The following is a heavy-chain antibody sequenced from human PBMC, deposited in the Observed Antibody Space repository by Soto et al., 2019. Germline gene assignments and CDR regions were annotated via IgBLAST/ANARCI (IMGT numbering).Heavy chain of an antibody. CDR2: IHYSGST. CDR3: ARRYGSAFDF. Sequence: SETLSLTCTVSGGSISSYYWSWIRQPPGKGLEWIGYIHYSGSTNYNPSLKSRVTISVDTSKNQFSLKLTSVTAADTAVYYCARRYGSAFDFWGQGTMVT. J-gene: IGHJ3*01. D-gene: IGHD3-10*01. V-gene: IGHV4-59*01. CDR1: GGSISSYY.